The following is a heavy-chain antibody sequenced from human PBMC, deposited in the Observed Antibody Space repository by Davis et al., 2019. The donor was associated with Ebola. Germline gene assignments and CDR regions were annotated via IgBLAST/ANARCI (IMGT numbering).Heavy chain of an antibody. CDR3: ARGDGYNYFDF. CDR2: ISSSSSYI. CDR1: GFTFSSYS. J-gene: IGHJ4*02. Sequence: GGSLRLSCAASGFTFSSYSMNWVRQAPGKGLEWVSSISSSSSYIYYADSVKGRFTISRDNSKNTVSLQMNSLRAEDTAMYYCARGDGYNYFDFWGQGTLVTVSS. D-gene: IGHD5-24*01. V-gene: IGHV3-21*04.